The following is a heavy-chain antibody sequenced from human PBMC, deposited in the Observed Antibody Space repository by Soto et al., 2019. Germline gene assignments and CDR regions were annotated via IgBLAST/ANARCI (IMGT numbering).Heavy chain of an antibody. CDR1: GFTFSSYA. V-gene: IGHV3-23*01. Sequence: PGGSLRLSCAASGFTFSSYAMSWVRQAPGKGLEWVSAISGSGGSTYYADSVKGRFTISRDNSKNTLYLQMNSLRAEDTAVYYCAKVWHDYDKRPRECFDYWGQGTLVTVSS. CDR2: ISGSGGST. J-gene: IGHJ4*02. CDR3: AKVWHDYDKRPRECFDY. D-gene: IGHD3-16*01.